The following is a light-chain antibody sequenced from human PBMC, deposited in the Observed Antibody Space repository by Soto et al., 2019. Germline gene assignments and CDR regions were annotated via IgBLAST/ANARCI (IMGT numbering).Light chain of an antibody. V-gene: IGKV3-20*01. J-gene: IGKJ2*01. Sequence: EIVLTQSPGTLSLSPGERATLSCRARQSVRSNYLAWYQRKPGQAPRLLIYGASTRATGIPDRFSGTGSGTDFTLTISRLEPEDFAVYYCQQYGGSPYTFGQGTKLEIK. CDR2: GAS. CDR3: QQYGGSPYT. CDR1: QSVRSNY.